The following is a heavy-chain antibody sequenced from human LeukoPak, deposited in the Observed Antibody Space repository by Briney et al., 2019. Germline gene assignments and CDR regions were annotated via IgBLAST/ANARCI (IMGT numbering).Heavy chain of an antibody. CDR1: GGSVNTDNYY. CDR3: ARHSADYGGNFDN. V-gene: IGHV4-61*01. D-gene: IGHD4-23*01. J-gene: IGHJ4*02. Sequence: PSETLSLTCTVSGGSVNTDNYYWGWIRQPPGKGLEWIGYIHYSGSTKYNPSLKSRVTISVDPSKNQLSLKLSSVTAADTAIYYCARHSADYGGNFDNWGQGTLVTVSS. CDR2: IHYSGST.